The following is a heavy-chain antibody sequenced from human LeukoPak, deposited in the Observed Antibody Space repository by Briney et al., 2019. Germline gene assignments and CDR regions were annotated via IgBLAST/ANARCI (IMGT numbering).Heavy chain of an antibody. Sequence: PGGSLRLSCAGSGFTFDDYGMSWVRQAPGKGLEWVSGINWNGGSTGYGDSVKGRFTISRDNAKNSLYLQMNSLRAEDTALYYCTTLEDSGSYEGIWGFDYWGQGTLVTVSS. D-gene: IGHD1-26*01. CDR3: TTLEDSGSYEGIWGFDY. V-gene: IGHV3-20*04. CDR2: INWNGGST. J-gene: IGHJ4*02. CDR1: GFTFDDYG.